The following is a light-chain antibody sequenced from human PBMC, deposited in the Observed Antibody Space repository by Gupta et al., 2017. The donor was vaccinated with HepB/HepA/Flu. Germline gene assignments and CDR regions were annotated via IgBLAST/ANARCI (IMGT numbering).Light chain of an antibody. V-gene: IGKV1-33*01. CDR2: DAS. Sequence: DIQMTQSPSSLSASVGDRVTITCQASQDISNYLNWYQQKPGKAPKPLIYDASNLETGVPSRFSGSGSGTDFTFTTSSLQPEDIATYYCQQYDNLPLTFGPGTKVDIK. J-gene: IGKJ3*01. CDR1: QDISNY. CDR3: QQYDNLPLT.